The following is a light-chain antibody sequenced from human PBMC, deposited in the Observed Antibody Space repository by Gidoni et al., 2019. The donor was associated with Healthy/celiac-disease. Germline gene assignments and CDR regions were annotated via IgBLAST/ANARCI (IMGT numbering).Light chain of an antibody. CDR3: QQYNNWPRLYT. J-gene: IGKJ2*01. CDR2: GAS. Sequence: EIVMTQSPATLSVSPGERATLSCRASQSVSSNLAWYQPKPGQAPRLRIYGASTRATGIPARFSGSGSGTEFTLTISSLQSEDFAVYYCQQYNNWPRLYTFGQGTKLEIK. V-gene: IGKV3-15*01. CDR1: QSVSSN.